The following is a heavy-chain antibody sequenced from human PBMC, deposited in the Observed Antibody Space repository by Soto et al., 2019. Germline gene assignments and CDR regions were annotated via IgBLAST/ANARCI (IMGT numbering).Heavy chain of an antibody. CDR3: ARGGEWLVPGTFDY. CDR2: ISSSSSYI. J-gene: IGHJ4*02. V-gene: IGHV3-21*01. CDR1: GFTFSSYS. D-gene: IGHD6-19*01. Sequence: EVQLVESGGGLVKPGGSLRLSCAASGFTFSSYSMNWVRQAPGKGLDWVSSISSSSSYIYYADSVKRRFNISRDNAKNSLYLQMNSRRAEDTAVYYCARGGEWLVPGTFDYWGQGTLVTVSS.